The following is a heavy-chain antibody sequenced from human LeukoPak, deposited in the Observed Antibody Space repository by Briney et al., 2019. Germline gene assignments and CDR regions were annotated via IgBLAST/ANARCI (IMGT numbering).Heavy chain of an antibody. J-gene: IGHJ5*02. CDR3: ARQIVEYYYGSGSLNWFDP. V-gene: IGHV4-59*08. CDR2: IYYSGST. Sequence: SETLSLTCTVSGGSISSYYWSWIRQPPGKGLEWIGYIYYSGSTNYNPSLKSRVTMSVDTSKNQFSLKLSSVTAADTAVYYCARQIVEYYYGSGSLNWFDPWGQGTLVTVSS. D-gene: IGHD3-10*01. CDR1: GGSISSYY.